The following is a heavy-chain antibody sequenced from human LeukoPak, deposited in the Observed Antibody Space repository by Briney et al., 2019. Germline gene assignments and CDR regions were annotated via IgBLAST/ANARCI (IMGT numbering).Heavy chain of an antibody. D-gene: IGHD2-15*01. V-gene: IGHV4-39*07. CDR1: GGSISSSSYY. J-gene: IGHJ4*02. CDR2: IYYSGST. Sequence: PSETLSLTCTVSGGSISSSSYYWGWIRQPPGKGLEWIGSIYYSGSTYYNPSLKSRVTISVDTSKNQFSLKLSSVTAADTAVYYCAREGGSNKIFDYWGQGTLVTVSS. CDR3: AREGGSNKIFDY.